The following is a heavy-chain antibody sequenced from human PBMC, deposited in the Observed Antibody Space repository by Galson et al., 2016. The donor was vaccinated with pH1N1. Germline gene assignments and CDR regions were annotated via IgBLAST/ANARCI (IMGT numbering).Heavy chain of an antibody. V-gene: IGHV1-69*05. CDR2: ITPIFGSA. D-gene: IGHD3-16*01. Sequence: SCKASGGSFTNYAINWVRQAPGQGLEWMGGITPIFGSADLASKFQDRVTITTDESTNTAYMEMTSLRFEDTAVYYCARDLKFGVIGDWGQGTLVTVSS. CDR1: GGSFTNYA. CDR3: ARDLKFGVIGD. J-gene: IGHJ4*02.